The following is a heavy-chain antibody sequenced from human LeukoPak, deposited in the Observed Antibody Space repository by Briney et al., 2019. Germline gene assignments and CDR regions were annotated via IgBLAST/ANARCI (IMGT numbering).Heavy chain of an antibody. J-gene: IGHJ4*02. CDR2: IRGDGGST. D-gene: IGHD1-26*01. V-gene: IGHV3-43*02. Sequence: PGGSLRLSCAASGFTFDDYAMHWVRQAPGKGLEWVSLIRGDGGSTYYADSVKGRFTISRDDSKNSLYLQLDSLRTEDTALYYCAKDITGGSYYVWGQGTLVTVSS. CDR1: GFTFDDYA. CDR3: AKDITGGSYYV.